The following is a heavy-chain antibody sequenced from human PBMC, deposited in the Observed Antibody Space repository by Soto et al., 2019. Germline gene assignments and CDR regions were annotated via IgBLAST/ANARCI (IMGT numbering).Heavy chain of an antibody. D-gene: IGHD5-12*01. V-gene: IGHV3-74*01. Sequence: GGSLRLSCAASGFTFSSYGMNRVRQAPGKGLVWVSRINSDGSSTSHADSVRGRSTISRDNAKNTLYLQMNSLRAEDTAVYYCARATPMSLGYYYYGMDVWGQWTTVTASS. CDR3: ARATPMSLGYYYYGMDV. J-gene: IGHJ6*02. CDR1: GFTFSSYG. CDR2: INSDGSST.